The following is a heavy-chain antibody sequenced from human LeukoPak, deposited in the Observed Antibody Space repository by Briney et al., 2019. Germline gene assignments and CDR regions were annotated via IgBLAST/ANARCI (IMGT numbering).Heavy chain of an antibody. CDR2: IYSGGTT. V-gene: IGHV3-66*01. CDR3: AREGSAAGVTFDY. CDR1: GFTVSSNY. D-gene: IGHD6-13*01. Sequence: GGSLRLSCAASGFTVSSNYMGWVRQAPGKGLEWVSVIYSGGTTYYADSVKGRFTISRDNSRNTLYLQMNSLRAEDTAVYYCAREGSAAGVTFDYWGQGTLVTVSS. J-gene: IGHJ4*02.